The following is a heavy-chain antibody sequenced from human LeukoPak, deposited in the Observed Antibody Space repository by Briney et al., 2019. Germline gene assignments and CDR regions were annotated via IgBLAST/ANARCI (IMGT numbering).Heavy chain of an antibody. V-gene: IGHV3-33*01. D-gene: IGHD5-24*01. Sequence: RGSLRVSCAASGFTFSSYGMHWVRQAPGKGLEWVAVIWYDGSNKYYADSVKSRFTISRDNTKNTLYLQMNSLRAEDTAVYYCARDHVEMATIGLFDYWGQGTLVTVSS. CDR1: GFTFSSYG. J-gene: IGHJ4*02. CDR3: ARDHVEMATIGLFDY. CDR2: IWYDGSNK.